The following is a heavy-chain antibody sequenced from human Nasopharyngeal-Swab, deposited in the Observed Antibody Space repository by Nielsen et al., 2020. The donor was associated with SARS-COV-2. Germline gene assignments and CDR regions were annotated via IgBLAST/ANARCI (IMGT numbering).Heavy chain of an antibody. CDR1: GGTFSSYA. Sequence: SVKVSCKASGGTFSSYAISWVRQAPGQGLEWMGGIIPIFGTANYAQKFQGRVTITADESTSTAYMELSSLRSEDTAVYYCAREPDTAMVNRYCYYMDVWGKGTTVTVSS. V-gene: IGHV1-69*13. CDR3: AREPDTAMVNRYCYYMDV. CDR2: IIPIFGTA. D-gene: IGHD5-18*01. J-gene: IGHJ6*03.